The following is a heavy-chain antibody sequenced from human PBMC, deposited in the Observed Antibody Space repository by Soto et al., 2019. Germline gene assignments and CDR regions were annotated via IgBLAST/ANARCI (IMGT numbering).Heavy chain of an antibody. J-gene: IGHJ4*02. CDR3: APAAANF. CDR2: ISSSGSI. D-gene: IGHD6-13*01. CDR1: GFTFSSYS. V-gene: IGHV3-48*01. Sequence: EVQLVESGGGLVQPGGSLRLSCAASGFTFSSYSMNWVRQAPGKGLEWVSYISSSGSIYYAESVKGRFTISRDNAKNSLYLQMHGLRAKDTAVYYCAPAAANFWGQGTLVTVSS.